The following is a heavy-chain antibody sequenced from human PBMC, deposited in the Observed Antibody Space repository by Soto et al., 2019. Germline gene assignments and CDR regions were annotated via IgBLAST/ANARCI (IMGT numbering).Heavy chain of an antibody. CDR1: GFTFSSYA. J-gene: IGHJ4*02. CDR3: ARRSTSCCQNFDC. V-gene: IGHV3-23*01. CDR2: VSGDGGDT. Sequence: EVQLLESGGGLVQPGGSLRLSCAASGFTFSSYAMNWVRQAPGKGLEWVSAVSGDGGDTYYADSVKGRFTISRDNSKNTLFLQMNGPRVEDTAVYYCARRSTSCCQNFDCWGQGTLVTVSS. D-gene: IGHD2-2*01.